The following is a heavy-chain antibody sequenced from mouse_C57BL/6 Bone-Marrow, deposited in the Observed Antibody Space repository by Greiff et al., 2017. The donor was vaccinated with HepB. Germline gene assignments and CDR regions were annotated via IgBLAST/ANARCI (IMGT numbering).Heavy chain of an antibody. D-gene: IGHD2-4*01. Sequence: EVNVVESGGGLVKPGGSLKLSCAASGFTFSDYGMHWVRQAPEKGLEWVAYISSGSSTIYYADTVKGRFTISRDNAKNTLFLQMTSLRSEDTAMYYCARTMIRAWFAYWGQGTLVTVSA. V-gene: IGHV5-17*01. CDR1: GFTFSDYG. CDR3: ARTMIRAWFAY. CDR2: ISSGSSTI. J-gene: IGHJ3*01.